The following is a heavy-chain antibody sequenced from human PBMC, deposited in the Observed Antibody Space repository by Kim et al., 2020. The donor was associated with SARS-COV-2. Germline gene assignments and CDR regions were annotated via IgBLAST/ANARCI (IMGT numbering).Heavy chain of an antibody. V-gene: IGHV3-11*04. CDR3: ARGQLATVGGRGHYYYYGMDV. J-gene: IGHJ6*02. D-gene: IGHD1-26*01. CDR1: GFTFSDYY. CDR2: ISSSGSTI. Sequence: GGSLRLSCAASGFTFSDYYMSWIRQAPGKGLEWVSYISSSGSTIYYADSVKGRFTISRDNAKNSLYLQMNSLRAEDTAVYYCARGQLATVGGRGHYYYYGMDVWGQGTTVTVSS.